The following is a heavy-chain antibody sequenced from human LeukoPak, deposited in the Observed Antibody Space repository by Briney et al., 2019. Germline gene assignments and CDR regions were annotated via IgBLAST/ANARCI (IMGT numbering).Heavy chain of an antibody. CDR2: SYSGNTT. CDR1: GFTVSSNY. CDR3: ATYSSGRRGYYFDS. V-gene: IGHV3-66*01. J-gene: IGHJ4*02. Sequence: GGSLRLSCAASGFTVSSNYMSWVRQAPGKGLEWVAISYSGNTTYCADSVRGRFTISRDKSKNRLHLQMNCLRAEDTAVYYCATYSSGRRGYYFDSWGQGTLVTVSS. D-gene: IGHD6-19*01.